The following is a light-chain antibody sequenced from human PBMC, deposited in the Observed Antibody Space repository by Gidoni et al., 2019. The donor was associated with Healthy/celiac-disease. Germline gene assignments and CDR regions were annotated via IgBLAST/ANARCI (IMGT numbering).Light chain of an antibody. CDR3: QQYNSYSGT. CDR2: DAY. J-gene: IGKJ1*01. V-gene: IGKV1-5*01. Sequence: DIQMTQSPSTLSASVGDRVTITCRASQSISSWLDWYQKKPGKAPQLLIYDAYSLESGVPSRFSGSGSGTEFTLTISSLQPDDFATYYCQQYNSYSGTFGQGTKVEIK. CDR1: QSISSW.